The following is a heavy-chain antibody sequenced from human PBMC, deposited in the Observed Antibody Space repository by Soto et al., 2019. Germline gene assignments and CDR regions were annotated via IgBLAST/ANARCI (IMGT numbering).Heavy chain of an antibody. V-gene: IGHV4-34*01. CDR2: INHSGST. J-gene: IGHJ6*02. CDR3: ARDYYYYGMDV. CDR1: GGSFSGYY. Sequence: LSLTCAVYGGSFSGYYWSWIRQPPGKGLEWIGEINHSGSTNYNPSLKSRVTISVDTSKNQFSLKLSSVTAADTAVYYCARDYYYYGMDVWGQGTTVTVSS.